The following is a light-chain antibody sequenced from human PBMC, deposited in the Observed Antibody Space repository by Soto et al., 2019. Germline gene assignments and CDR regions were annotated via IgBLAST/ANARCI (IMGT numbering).Light chain of an antibody. CDR2: GAS. Sequence: ETVMTQSPATLSVSPGERATLSCRASQSVSTNLAWYQQKPGQAPRLLIYGASTRATGVPATFSGSGSGTEFTLTISSLQSEDFALYYCQQYNNWPLTFGGGTQVEIK. J-gene: IGKJ4*01. CDR1: QSVSTN. V-gene: IGKV3-15*01. CDR3: QQYNNWPLT.